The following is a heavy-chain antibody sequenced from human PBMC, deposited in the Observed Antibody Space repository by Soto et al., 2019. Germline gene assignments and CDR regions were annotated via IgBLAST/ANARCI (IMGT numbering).Heavy chain of an antibody. CDR1: GFTFSSYW. J-gene: IGHJ4*02. CDR3: ARAGWYRIVF. D-gene: IGHD2-15*01. CDR2: INADGCST. V-gene: IGHV3-74*01. Sequence: DVQLVESGGGLAQPGGSLRLSCVVSGFTFSSYWMHWVRQAPWKGLVWFSRINADGCSTNYADSVKGRFTVSRDNDKNEVYQQLNRVRDEDTSVYFCARAGWYRIVFLGQGTQLTVSP.